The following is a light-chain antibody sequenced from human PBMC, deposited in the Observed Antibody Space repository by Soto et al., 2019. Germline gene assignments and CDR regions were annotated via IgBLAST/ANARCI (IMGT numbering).Light chain of an antibody. J-gene: IGLJ1*01. CDR3: CSYAGSSTYV. V-gene: IGLV2-23*01. CDR1: SSYVGSYNL. CDR2: EGS. Sequence: QSVLTQPASVSGSPGQSITISCTGTSSYVGSYNLVSWYQQHPGKAPKIMIYEGSKRPSGVSNRFSGSKSGNTASLTISGLQAEDEADYHCCSYAGSSTYVFGTGTKVTVL.